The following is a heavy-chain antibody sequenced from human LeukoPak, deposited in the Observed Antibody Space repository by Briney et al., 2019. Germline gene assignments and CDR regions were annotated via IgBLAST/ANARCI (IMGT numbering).Heavy chain of an antibody. Sequence: PSETLSLTCTVSDGSMTNYHWTWIRQSPGKAPEYIGYIYNIETTNYNPSLKSRVTVSVDMSKEQFSLRLNSVTAADTAVYYCARGSDGYRFDPWGQGILVTVSS. D-gene: IGHD5-18*01. CDR3: ARGSDGYRFDP. CDR1: DGSMTNYH. J-gene: IGHJ5*02. CDR2: IYNIETT. V-gene: IGHV4-59*01.